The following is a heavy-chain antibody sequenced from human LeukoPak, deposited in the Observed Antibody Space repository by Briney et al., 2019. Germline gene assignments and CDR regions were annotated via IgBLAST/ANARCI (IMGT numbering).Heavy chain of an antibody. D-gene: IGHD3-9*01. CDR3: ARGNYDILTGYSPGDY. J-gene: IGHJ4*02. Sequence: ASVKVSCKASGYTFTSYGISWVRQAPGQGLAWMGWISAYNGNTNYAQKLQGRVTMTTDTSTSTAYMELRSLRSDDTAVYYCARGNYDILTGYSPGDYWGQGTLVTVSS. V-gene: IGHV1-18*01. CDR2: ISAYNGNT. CDR1: GYTFTSYG.